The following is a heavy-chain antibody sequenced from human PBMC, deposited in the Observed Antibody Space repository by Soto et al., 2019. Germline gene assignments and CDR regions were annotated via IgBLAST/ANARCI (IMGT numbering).Heavy chain of an antibody. CDR3: ARTYSNYDNWFDP. CDR1: GGSVSSGRFY. D-gene: IGHD4-4*01. J-gene: IGHJ5*02. V-gene: IGHV4-61*01. CDR2: IFYGGST. Sequence: TSETLSLTCTVSGGSVSSGRFYWTWIRQPPGRGLEWIGHIFYGGSTKYNPSLESRVTISVDTSIDQFSLKLSSVTAADTAMYYCARTYSNYDNWFDPWGQGTLVTVSS.